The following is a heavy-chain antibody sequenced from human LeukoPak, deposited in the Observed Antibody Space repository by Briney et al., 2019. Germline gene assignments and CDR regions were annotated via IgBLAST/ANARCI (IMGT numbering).Heavy chain of an antibody. CDR2: VSYTGST. Sequence: SETRPLTCTVSGGSISYYYWSWIRQPPGKGLEWIAFVSYTGSTSYNPSLKGRVAISVDTSKNQFSLRLSSVTAADTAVYYCARPLFDSSGSYPHDAFDIWGQGTMVTVSS. CDR1: GGSISYYY. V-gene: IGHV4-59*08. CDR3: ARPLFDSSGSYPHDAFDI. J-gene: IGHJ3*02. D-gene: IGHD3-22*01.